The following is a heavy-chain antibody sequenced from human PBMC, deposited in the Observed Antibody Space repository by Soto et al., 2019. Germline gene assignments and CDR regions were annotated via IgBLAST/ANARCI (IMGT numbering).Heavy chain of an antibody. CDR3: AIFYDFWTGPRDY. V-gene: IGHV3-53*01. D-gene: IGHD3-3*01. CDR2: IYSGGST. Sequence: PGGSLRLSCAASGRSGGSNYMSWVRQAPGKGLEWVAVIYSGGSTYYADSVKGRFTISRDDSKNTVFLQMDRLRAEDTALYYCAIFYDFWTGPRDYWGQGILVTVS. CDR1: GRSGGSNY. J-gene: IGHJ4*02.